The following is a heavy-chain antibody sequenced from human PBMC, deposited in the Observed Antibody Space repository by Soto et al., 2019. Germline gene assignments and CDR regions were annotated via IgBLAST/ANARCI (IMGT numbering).Heavy chain of an antibody. CDR1: GYTLTELS. CDR3: TYYYDSSGPRAFDI. D-gene: IGHD3-22*01. J-gene: IGHJ3*02. V-gene: IGHV1-24*01. Sequence: ASVKVSCKVSGYTLTELSMHWVRQAPGKGLEWMGGFDPEDGETIYAQKFQGRVTMTEDTSTDTAYMELSSLRSEDTAVYYCTYYYDSSGPRAFDIWGQGTMVTVSS. CDR2: FDPEDGET.